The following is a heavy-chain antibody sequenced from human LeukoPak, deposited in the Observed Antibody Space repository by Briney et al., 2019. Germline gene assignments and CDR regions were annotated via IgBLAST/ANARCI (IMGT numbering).Heavy chain of an antibody. CDR1: GGSFSGYY. J-gene: IGHJ4*02. V-gene: IGHV4-34*01. CDR2: INHSGST. D-gene: IGHD2-15*01. Sequence: SETLSLTCAVYGGSFSGYYWSWIRQPPGKGLEWIGEINHSGSTNYNPSLKSRVTISVDTSKNQFSLKLSSVTAADTAVYYCARADCSGGTCRFDFWGQGALVTVSS. CDR3: ARADCSGGTCRFDF.